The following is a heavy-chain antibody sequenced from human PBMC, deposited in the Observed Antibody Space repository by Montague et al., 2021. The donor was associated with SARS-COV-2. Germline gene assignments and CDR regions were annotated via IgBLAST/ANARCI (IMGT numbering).Heavy chain of an antibody. CDR1: GGSISSGSYY. Sequence: SETLSLTCTVSGGSISSGSYYWSWIRQPAGKGLEWIGRISNSGSTNYNPSLKSRVTISVDTSKNQFSLKLSSVTAADTAVYYCARDIAVAGLFDYWGQGTLVTVSS. D-gene: IGHD6-19*01. CDR3: ARDIAVAGLFDY. CDR2: ISNSGST. V-gene: IGHV4-61*02. J-gene: IGHJ4*02.